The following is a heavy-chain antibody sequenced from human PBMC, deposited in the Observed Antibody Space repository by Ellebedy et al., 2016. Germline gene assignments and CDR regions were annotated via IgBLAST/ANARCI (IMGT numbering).Heavy chain of an antibody. V-gene: IGHV4-61*01. CDR3: ARDRAVVVTAIQGYYYYMDV. D-gene: IGHD2-21*02. CDR1: GGSISSSSYY. J-gene: IGHJ6*03. Sequence: SETLSLTCTVSGGSISSSSYYWSWIRQPPGTGLEWIGYIYYSGSTNYNPSLKSRVTISVDTSKNQFSLKLSSVTAADTAVYYCARDRAVVVTAIQGYYYYMDVWGKGTTVTVSS. CDR2: IYYSGST.